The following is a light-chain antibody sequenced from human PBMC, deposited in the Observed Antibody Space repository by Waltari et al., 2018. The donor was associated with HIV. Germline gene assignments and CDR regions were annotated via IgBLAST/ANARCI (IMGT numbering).Light chain of an antibody. Sequence: QSVLTPPPSASGTPGPRATIACSGSSSNIGSNIVHWYQQLPGTAPKLLIYSNNQRPSGVPDRFSGSKSGTSASLAISGLQSEDEADYYCAAWDDSLNGWVFGGGTKLTVL. CDR2: SNN. CDR3: AAWDDSLNGWV. CDR1: SSNIGSNI. V-gene: IGLV1-44*01. J-gene: IGLJ3*02.